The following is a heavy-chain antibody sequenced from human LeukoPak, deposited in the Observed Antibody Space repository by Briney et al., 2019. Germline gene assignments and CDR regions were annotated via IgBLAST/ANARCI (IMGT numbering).Heavy chain of an antibody. CDR3: ARSPYSSGWYPAPRGGGGYGMDV. D-gene: IGHD6-19*01. Sequence: PSETLSLTCTGSGGSISSSSSYWGWIRQPPGKGLEWIGEINHSGSTNYNPSLKSRVTISVDTSKNQFSLKLSSVTAADTAVYYCARSPYSSGWYPAPRGGGGYGMDVWGQGTTVTVSS. CDR2: INHSGST. CDR1: GGSISSSSSY. V-gene: IGHV4-39*07. J-gene: IGHJ6*02.